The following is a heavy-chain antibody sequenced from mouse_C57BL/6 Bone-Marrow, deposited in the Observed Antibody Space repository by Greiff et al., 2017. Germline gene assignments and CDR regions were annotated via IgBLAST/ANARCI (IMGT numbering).Heavy chain of an antibody. V-gene: IGHV1-82*01. CDR2: IYPGDGDT. D-gene: IGHD1-1*01. J-gene: IGHJ2*01. CDR1: GYAFSSSW. Sequence: VQLQQSGPELVKPGASVKISCKASGYAFSSSWMNWVKQRPGTGLEWIGRIYPGDGDTNYNGKFKGKATLTADKSSSTAYMQLSSLTSEDSAVYFCASPLRYRFDYWGQGTTLTVSS. CDR3: ASPLRYRFDY.